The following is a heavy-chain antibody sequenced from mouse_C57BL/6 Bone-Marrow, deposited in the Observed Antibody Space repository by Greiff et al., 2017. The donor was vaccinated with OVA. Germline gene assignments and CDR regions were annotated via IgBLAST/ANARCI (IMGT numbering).Heavy chain of an antibody. CDR3: ARSGNYDSAWFAY. J-gene: IGHJ3*01. Sequence: VQLQLSGPELVKPGASVKLSCKASGYTFTSYDINWVKQRPGQGLEWIGWIYPRDGSTKYNEKFKGKATLTVDTSSSTAYMELHSLTSEDSAVYFCARSGNYDSAWFAYWGQGTLVTVSA. D-gene: IGHD2-4*01. CDR2: IYPRDGST. V-gene: IGHV1-85*01. CDR1: GYTFTSYD.